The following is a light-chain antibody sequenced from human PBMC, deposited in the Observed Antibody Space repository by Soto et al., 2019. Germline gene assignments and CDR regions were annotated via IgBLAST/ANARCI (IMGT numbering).Light chain of an antibody. CDR2: GAS. Sequence: EIVMTQSPATLSVSVGERATLSCRASHSVSSKLAWYQQKPGQAPRLLIYGASTRATDIPARFSGSGSGTEFTLTISSLQYEDFAVYYCQQYNDGAPQLTFGGGTKVEIK. CDR3: QQYNDGAPQLT. V-gene: IGKV3-15*01. CDR1: HSVSSK. J-gene: IGKJ4*01.